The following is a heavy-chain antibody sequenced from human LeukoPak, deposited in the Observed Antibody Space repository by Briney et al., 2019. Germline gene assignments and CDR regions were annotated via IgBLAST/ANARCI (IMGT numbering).Heavy chain of an antibody. J-gene: IGHJ4*02. Sequence: ASVKVSCKASGYTFTGYYMHWVRQAPGQGLEWMGWINPNSGGTNYAQKFQGRVTMTRDTSISTAYMELSRLRSDDTAVYYCARDLGPFYYDSSAAFDYWGQGTLVTVSS. CDR2: INPNSGGT. V-gene: IGHV1-2*02. CDR3: ARDLGPFYYDSSAAFDY. CDR1: GYTFTGYY. D-gene: IGHD3-22*01.